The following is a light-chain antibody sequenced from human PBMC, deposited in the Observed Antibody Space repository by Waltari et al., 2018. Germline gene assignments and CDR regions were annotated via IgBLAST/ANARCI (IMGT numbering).Light chain of an antibody. V-gene: IGKV3-20*01. CDR3: QQYVESPAT. CDR2: HAS. J-gene: IGKJ1*01. Sequence: EIVLTQSPGTVSLSPGDRATLSCWARQRVRIYLAWYQQQPGQAPRLLIYHASTRATGIPDRFSASGSGTDFSLTISRLEPEDFALYYCQQYVESPATFGQGTKVEIK. CDR1: QRVRIY.